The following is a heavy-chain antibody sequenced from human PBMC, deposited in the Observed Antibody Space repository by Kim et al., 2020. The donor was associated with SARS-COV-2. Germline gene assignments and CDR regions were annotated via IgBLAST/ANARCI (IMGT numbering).Heavy chain of an antibody. D-gene: IGHD3-10*01. V-gene: IGHV4-59*09. CDR3: ARGGGYGSSFQH. Sequence: NYTPPLKSRVSIPVDTSSNRISLHLSSVTAADTAVYYCARGGGYGSSFQHWGRGILVTVSS. J-gene: IGHJ1*01.